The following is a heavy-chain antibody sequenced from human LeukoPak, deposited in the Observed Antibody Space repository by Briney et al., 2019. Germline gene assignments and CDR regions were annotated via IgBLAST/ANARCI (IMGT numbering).Heavy chain of an antibody. CDR2: IYYSGST. D-gene: IGHD5-18*01. Sequence: SQTLSLTCTVSGGSISGGGYYWSWIRQHPGTGLEWIGYIYYSGSTYYNPSLKSRVTISVDTSKNQFSLKLSSVTAADTAVYYCATVDTAMPYYFDYWGQGTLVTVSS. CDR3: ATVDTAMPYYFDY. CDR1: GGSISGGGYY. V-gene: IGHV4-31*03. J-gene: IGHJ4*02.